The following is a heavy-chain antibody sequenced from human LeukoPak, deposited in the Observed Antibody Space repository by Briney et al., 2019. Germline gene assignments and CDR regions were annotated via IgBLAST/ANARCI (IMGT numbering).Heavy chain of an antibody. J-gene: IGHJ6*02. D-gene: IGHD2-15*01. CDR3: ARPGYCSGDSCKVLHYGMDV. V-gene: IGHV4-31*03. CDR2: IYYSGST. CDR1: GGSISSGGYY. Sequence: SETLSLTCTVSGGSISSGGYYWSWIRQHPGKGLEWIGYIYYSGSTYCNPSLKSRVTISVDTSKNQFSLKLSSVTAADTAVYYCARPGYCSGDSCKVLHYGMDVWGQGTTVTVSS.